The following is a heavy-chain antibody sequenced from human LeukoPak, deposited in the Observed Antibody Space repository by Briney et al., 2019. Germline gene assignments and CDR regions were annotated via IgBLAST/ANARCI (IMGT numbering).Heavy chain of an antibody. Sequence: GRSLRLSCAASGFTFKSYGMHWVRQAPGKGPEWGAVIWHDGSNTYYVDSVKGRFTISRDNSKNTLYLQMSSLRAEDTAVYYCVKATGYCSSTSCAGDWFDPWGQGTLVIVSS. V-gene: IGHV3-33*06. CDR3: VKATGYCSSTSCAGDWFDP. CDR1: GFTFKSYG. CDR2: IWHDGSNT. D-gene: IGHD2-2*01. J-gene: IGHJ5*02.